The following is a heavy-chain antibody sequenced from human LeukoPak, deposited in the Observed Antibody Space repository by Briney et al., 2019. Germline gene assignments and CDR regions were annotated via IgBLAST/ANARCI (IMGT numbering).Heavy chain of an antibody. CDR3: ARDSEYCSGGSCYPNWFDP. CDR2: IYYSGST. Sequence: ASETLSLTCTVSGGSISSSSYYWGWIRQPPGKGLEWIGSIYYSGSTYYNPSLKSRVTISVDTSKNQFSLKLSSVTAADTAVYYCARDSEYCSGGSCYPNWFDPWGQGTLVTVSS. V-gene: IGHV4-39*02. J-gene: IGHJ5*02. D-gene: IGHD2-15*01. CDR1: GGSISSSSYY.